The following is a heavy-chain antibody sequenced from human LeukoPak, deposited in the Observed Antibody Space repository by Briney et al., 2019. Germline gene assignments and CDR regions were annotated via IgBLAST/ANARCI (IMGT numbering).Heavy chain of an antibody. CDR2: IYYSGST. D-gene: IGHD3-22*01. CDR1: GGSIRSHY. CDR3: ARDRGGYDSSGYYGYFDY. V-gene: IGHV4-59*11. J-gene: IGHJ4*02. Sequence: PSETLSLTCTVSGGSIRSHYWSWIRQPPGKGLEWIGYIYYSGSTNYNPPLKSRVTISVDTSKNQFSLKLSSVTAADTAVYYCARDRGGYDSSGYYGYFDYWGQGALVTVSS.